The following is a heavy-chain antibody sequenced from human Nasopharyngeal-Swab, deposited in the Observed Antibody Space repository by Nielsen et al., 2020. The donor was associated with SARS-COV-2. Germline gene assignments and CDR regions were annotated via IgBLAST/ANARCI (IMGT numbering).Heavy chain of an antibody. J-gene: IGHJ4*02. D-gene: IGHD3-22*01. CDR1: GFTFSSYW. Sequence: GGSLRLSCAASGFTFSSYWMSWVRQAPGKGLEWVANIKQDGSEKYYVDSVKGRFTISRDNAKNSLYLQMNSLRAEDTAVYYCARSHRDYYDSSGSDDYWGQETLVTVSS. CDR2: IKQDGSEK. V-gene: IGHV3-7*03. CDR3: ARSHRDYYDSSGSDDY.